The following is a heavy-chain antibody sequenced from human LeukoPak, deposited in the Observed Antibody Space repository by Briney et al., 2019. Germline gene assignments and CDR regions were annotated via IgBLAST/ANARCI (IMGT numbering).Heavy chain of an antibody. D-gene: IGHD1-1*01. J-gene: IGHJ5*02. V-gene: IGHV1-69*05. CDR3: ARDAGSNWFDP. CDR2: IITIFGTA. CDR1: GGTFSSYA. Sequence: SVKVSCKASGGTFSSYAISWVRQAPGQGPEWMGRIITIFGTANYAQKFQGRVTITTDESTSTAYMELSSLRSEDTAVYYCARDAGSNWFDPWGQGTLVTVSS.